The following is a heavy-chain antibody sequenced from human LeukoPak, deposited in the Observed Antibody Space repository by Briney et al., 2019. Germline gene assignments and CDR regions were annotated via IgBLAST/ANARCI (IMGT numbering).Heavy chain of an antibody. CDR1: GVSVSGDSYY. CDR2: VYYSGST. V-gene: IGHV4-61*03. Sequence: SETLSLTCTVSGVSVSGDSYYWNWIRQPPGKGLEWIGYVYYSGSTKYNPSLESRVTMSLDTSENYFSLKLSSVTAADTAIYYCAGGRWFDPWGQGTLDTVSS. CDR3: AGGRWFDP. J-gene: IGHJ5*02.